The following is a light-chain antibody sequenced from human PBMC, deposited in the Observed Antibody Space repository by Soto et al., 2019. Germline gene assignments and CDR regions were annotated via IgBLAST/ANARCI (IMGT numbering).Light chain of an antibody. CDR2: GAS. Sequence: EIVMTQSPATLSVSPGERVTLSCRASQGVGRTLAWYQQKPGQTPRLLIYGASTRATGIPARFSGSGSGTEFTLTINSLQSEHSAVYYCQRYNDWPLTFGGGTKVDIK. V-gene: IGKV3-15*01. J-gene: IGKJ4*01. CDR3: QRYNDWPLT. CDR1: QGVGRT.